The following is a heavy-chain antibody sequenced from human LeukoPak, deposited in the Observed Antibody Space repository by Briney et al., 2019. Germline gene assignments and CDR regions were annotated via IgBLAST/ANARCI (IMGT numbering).Heavy chain of an antibody. V-gene: IGHV3-21*01. CDR2: ISSSSSYI. CDR1: GFTFSSYS. D-gene: IGHD4-17*01. Sequence: GGSLRLSCAASGFTFSSYSMNWVRQAPGKGLEWVSSISSSSSYIYYADSVKGRFTISRDNAKNSLYLQMNSLRAEDTAVYYCAREGDYGDYYFDYWGQGTLVTVSS. CDR3: AREGDYGDYYFDY. J-gene: IGHJ4*02.